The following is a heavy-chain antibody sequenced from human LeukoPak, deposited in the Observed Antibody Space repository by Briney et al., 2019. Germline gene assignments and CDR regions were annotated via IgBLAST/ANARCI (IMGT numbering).Heavy chain of an antibody. V-gene: IGHV4-59*02. CDR2: IYYSGST. D-gene: IGHD1-26*01. CDR1: GGSVSNYY. J-gene: IGHJ6*02. Sequence: SETLSLTCTVSGGSVSNYYWSWIRQPPGKGLEWIGYIYYSGSTNYNPSLKSRVTISVDTSKNQFSLKLSSVTAADTAVYYCARVGGTNYYYYGMDVWGQGTTVTVSS. CDR3: ARVGGTNYYYYGMDV.